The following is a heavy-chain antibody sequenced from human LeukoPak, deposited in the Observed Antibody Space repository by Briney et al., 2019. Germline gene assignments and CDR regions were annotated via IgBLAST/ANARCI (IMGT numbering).Heavy chain of an antibody. D-gene: IGHD4-17*01. V-gene: IGHV3-9*01. CDR3: AKDLYGDYYYGMDV. CDR2: ISWNSGSI. CDR1: GFTFDDYA. J-gene: IGHJ6*02. Sequence: GRSLRLSCAASGFTFDDYAMHWVRQAPGKGLEWVSGISWNSGSIGYADSVKGRFTISRDNAKNSLYLQMNSLRAEDTALNYCAKDLYGDYYYGMDVWGQGTTVTVSS.